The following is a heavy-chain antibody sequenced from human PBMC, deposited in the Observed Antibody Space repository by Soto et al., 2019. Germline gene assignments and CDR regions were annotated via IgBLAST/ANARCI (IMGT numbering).Heavy chain of an antibody. CDR1: GFSFNYA. Sequence: GGSLRLSCVVSGFSFNYAIIWVRQAPGKGQEWVSGITGGGSTEYAASVKGRFTISRDNSKNTVHLQMNSLRAEDTAMYYCAKDAVYNDGLWLVSDWGQGTLVTVYS. CDR3: AKDAVYNDGLWLVSD. CDR2: ITGGGST. J-gene: IGHJ4*02. V-gene: IGHV3-23*01. D-gene: IGHD2-21*01.